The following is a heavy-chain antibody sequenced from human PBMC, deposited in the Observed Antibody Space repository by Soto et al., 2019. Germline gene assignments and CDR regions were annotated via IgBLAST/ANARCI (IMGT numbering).Heavy chain of an antibody. CDR2: IYYSGST. V-gene: IGHV4-59*08. CDR3: ARHFSVDYFDY. Sequence: SETLSLTCTVSGGSISPYYWSWIRQPPGKGVEWIGYIYYSGSTNYNPSLKSRVTISVDRSKNQFSLKLSSVTAADTAVYYCARHFSVDYFDYWGQGALVTVSS. J-gene: IGHJ4*02. CDR1: GGSISPYY.